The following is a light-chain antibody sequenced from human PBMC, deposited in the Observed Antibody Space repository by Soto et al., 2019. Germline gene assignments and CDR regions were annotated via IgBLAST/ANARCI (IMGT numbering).Light chain of an antibody. CDR3: QRYLHSLT. CDR2: GAS. Sequence: EIVLTQSPGTLSLSPGERATLSCRASQSVSSSYLAWYQQKPGQAPRLLIYGASSRATGIPDRFSGSGSGTDFTLTISRLEPEYFELYCCQRYLHSLT. CDR1: QSVSSSY. J-gene: IGKJ4*02. V-gene: IGKV3-20*01.